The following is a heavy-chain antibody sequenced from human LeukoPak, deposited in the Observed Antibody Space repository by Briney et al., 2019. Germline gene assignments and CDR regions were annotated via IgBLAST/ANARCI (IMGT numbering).Heavy chain of an antibody. V-gene: IGHV3-48*02. CDR2: ISGSGSVS. Sequence: GPLRLSCAAAGFTFSSYSMNWVRQAPGKGLEWISYISGSGSVSYYEDSVKGRFTISRDNSKNSLYLQMNSLRDEDTALYYCARDGGFGFLAAFDIWGQGTMVTVSS. CDR3: ARDGGFGFLAAFDI. J-gene: IGHJ3*02. CDR1: GFTFSSYS. D-gene: IGHD3-10*01.